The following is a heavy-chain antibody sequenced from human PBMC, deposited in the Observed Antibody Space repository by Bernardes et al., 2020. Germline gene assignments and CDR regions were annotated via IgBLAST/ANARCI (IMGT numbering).Heavy chain of an antibody. CDR2: ISGSGGST. Sequence: GSLRLSCAASGFTFSSYAMSWVRQAPGKGLEWVSAISGSGGSTYYADSVKGRFTISRDNSKNTLYLQMNSLRAEDMAVYYCAAEGGAVTLNWFDPWGQGTLVTVSS. CDR3: AAEGGAVTLNWFDP. J-gene: IGHJ5*02. CDR1: GFTFSSYA. D-gene: IGHD3-16*01. V-gene: IGHV3-23*01.